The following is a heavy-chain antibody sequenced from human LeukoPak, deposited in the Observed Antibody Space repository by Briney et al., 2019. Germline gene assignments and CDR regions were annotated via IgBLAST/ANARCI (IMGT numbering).Heavy chain of an antibody. Sequence: GGSLRLSCAASGFSFSSYAMSWVRQAPGKGLEWVSSISSSFNYLYYADSVKGRFTISRDNAKNPLYLQMNSLRAEDTAVYYCARPSAYSPDGFDVWGQGTMVTISS. CDR1: GFSFSSYA. D-gene: IGHD1-26*01. CDR3: ARPSAYSPDGFDV. CDR2: ISSSFNYL. J-gene: IGHJ3*01. V-gene: IGHV3-21*01.